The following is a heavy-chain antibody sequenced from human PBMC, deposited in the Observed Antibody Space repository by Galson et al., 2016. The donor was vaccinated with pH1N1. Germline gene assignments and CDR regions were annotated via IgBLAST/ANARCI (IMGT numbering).Heavy chain of an antibody. CDR2: IISMFGTT. J-gene: IGHJ5*02. CDR1: GVAFSSNA. D-gene: IGHD5-18*01. V-gene: IGHV1-69*05. Sequence: SVKVSCKASGVAFSSNAIAWVRQAPGQSLEWIGGIISMFGTTYYSQRFQGRVTITTDELKTTAFMELSSLTSDDTAMYFCARANGYHLERAWFDPWGQGTLVIVSS. CDR3: ARANGYHLERAWFDP.